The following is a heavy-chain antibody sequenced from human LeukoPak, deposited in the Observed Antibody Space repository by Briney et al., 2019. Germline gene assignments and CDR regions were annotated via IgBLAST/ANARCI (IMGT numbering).Heavy chain of an antibody. CDR2: ISYDGSNK. Sequence: PGGSLRLSCAASGFTFSSYAMHWVRQAPGKGLEWVAVISYDGSNKYYADSVKGRFTISRDNSKNTLYLQMNSLRAEDTAVYYCAKGGWINTMIVVVITTFFDYWGQGTLVTVSS. J-gene: IGHJ4*02. CDR3: AKGGWINTMIVVVITTFFDY. D-gene: IGHD3-22*01. CDR1: GFTFSSYA. V-gene: IGHV3-30*04.